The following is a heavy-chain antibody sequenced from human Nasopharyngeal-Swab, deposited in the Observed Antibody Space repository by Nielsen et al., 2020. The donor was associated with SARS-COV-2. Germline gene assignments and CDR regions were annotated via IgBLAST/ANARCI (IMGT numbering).Heavy chain of an antibody. J-gene: IGHJ4*02. CDR2: ISGSGGST. Sequence: WIRQPPGKGLEWVSAISGSGGSTYYADSVKGRFTISRDNSKNTLYLQMNSLRAEDTAVYYCAKNPPFSDYSDYWGQGTLVTVSS. CDR3: AKNPPFSDYSDY. V-gene: IGHV3-23*01.